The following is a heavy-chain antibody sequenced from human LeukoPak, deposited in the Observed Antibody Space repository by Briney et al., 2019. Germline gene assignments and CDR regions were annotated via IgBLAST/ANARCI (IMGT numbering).Heavy chain of an antibody. CDR1: GFTFSTYA. V-gene: IGHV3-23*01. J-gene: IGHJ4*02. CDR3: AKDLLVGYCSRTSCSGDY. D-gene: IGHD2-2*03. Sequence: PGGSLRLSCAASGFTFSTYAMSWVRQAPGKGLEWVSIISDGGGSTYYADSVKSRFTVSRDNSKSTVYLQMNSLRAEDTAVYYCAKDLLVGYCSRTSCSGDYWGQGTLVTVSS. CDR2: ISDGGGST.